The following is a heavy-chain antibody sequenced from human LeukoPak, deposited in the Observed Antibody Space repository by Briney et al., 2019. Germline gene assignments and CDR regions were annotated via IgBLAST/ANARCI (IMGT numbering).Heavy chain of an antibody. Sequence: GWSLRLSCAASGFTFSSYGMHWVRQAPGKGPEWVAVIWYDGSNKYYADSVKGRFTISRDNSKNTLYLQMNSLRAEDTAVYYCARGASGSSWSYVAYFDYWGQGTLVTVSS. CDR3: ARGASGSSWSYVAYFDY. CDR1: GFTFSSYG. V-gene: IGHV3-33*01. CDR2: IWYDGSNK. D-gene: IGHD6-13*01. J-gene: IGHJ4*02.